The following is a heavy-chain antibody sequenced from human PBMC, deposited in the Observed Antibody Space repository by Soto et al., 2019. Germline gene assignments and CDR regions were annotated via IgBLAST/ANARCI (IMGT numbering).Heavy chain of an antibody. V-gene: IGHV3-30*04. Sequence: QVQVVESGGGVVQPGRSLRLSCAASGFTFSRYAIHWVRQAPGKGLEWVAVISRDGINKYYVDSVKGRFTISRDNSRNTLYLQMNSLRHEDAAVYYCARSRSGAVADSFDFWGQGTLVTVSS. J-gene: IGHJ4*02. D-gene: IGHD3-10*01. CDR2: ISRDGINK. CDR1: GFTFSRYA. CDR3: ARSRSGAVADSFDF.